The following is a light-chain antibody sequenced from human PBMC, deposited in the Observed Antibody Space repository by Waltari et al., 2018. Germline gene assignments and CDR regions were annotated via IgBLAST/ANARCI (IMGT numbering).Light chain of an antibody. CDR3: QVWDSSTAAV. J-gene: IGLJ2*01. Sequence: SYELTQPLSVSVALGQTARITCGGNNIGTKNVHGYQQKSGQAPVLVIYRDSNRPSGIPARFSGSSSGNTATLIISRAQAGDEADYYCQVWDSSTAAVFGGGTKLTVL. CDR2: RDS. V-gene: IGLV3-9*01. CDR1: NIGTKN.